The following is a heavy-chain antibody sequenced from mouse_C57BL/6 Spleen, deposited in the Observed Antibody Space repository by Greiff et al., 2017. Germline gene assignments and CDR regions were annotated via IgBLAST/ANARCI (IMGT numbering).Heavy chain of an antibody. Sequence: QVQLQQSGAELVRPGTSVKVSCKASGYAFTNYLIEWVKQRPGQGLEWIGVINPGSGGTNYNEKFKGKAPLTADKSSSTAYMQLSSLTSEDSAVYFCARGGDPYYFDYWGQGTTLTVSS. CDR1: GYAFTNYL. D-gene: IGHD2-13*01. V-gene: IGHV1-54*01. CDR2: INPGSGGT. J-gene: IGHJ2*01. CDR3: ARGGDPYYFDY.